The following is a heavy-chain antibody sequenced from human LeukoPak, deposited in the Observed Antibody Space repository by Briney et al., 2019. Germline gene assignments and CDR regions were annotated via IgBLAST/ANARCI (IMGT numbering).Heavy chain of an antibody. CDR2: IYYSGST. V-gene: IGHV4-61*01. Sequence: SQTLSLTCTVSGGSISSGSYYWSWIRQPPGKGLEWIGYIYYSGSTNYNPSLKSRVTILVDTSNNQVSLKLSSVTAADTAVYYCARRGVVTAIQYDAFDIWGQGTMVTVSS. J-gene: IGHJ3*02. D-gene: IGHD2-21*02. CDR1: GGSISSGSYY. CDR3: ARRGVVTAIQYDAFDI.